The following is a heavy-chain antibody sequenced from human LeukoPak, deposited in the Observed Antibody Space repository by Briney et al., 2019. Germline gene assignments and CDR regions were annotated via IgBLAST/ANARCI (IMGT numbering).Heavy chain of an antibody. Sequence: PSQTLSLTCTVSGGSISSGGYYWSWIRQPPGKGLEWIGRIYTSGSTNYNPSLKSRVTISVDTSRNQFSLKLSSVTAADTAVYYCARDQIAVAGIDYWGQGTLVTVSS. V-gene: IGHV4-61*02. J-gene: IGHJ4*02. D-gene: IGHD6-19*01. CDR2: IYTSGST. CDR1: GGSISSGGYY. CDR3: ARDQIAVAGIDY.